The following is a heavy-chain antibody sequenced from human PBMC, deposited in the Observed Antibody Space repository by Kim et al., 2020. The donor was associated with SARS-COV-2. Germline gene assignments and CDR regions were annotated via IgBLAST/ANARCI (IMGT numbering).Heavy chain of an antibody. CDR2: IYHSGST. Sequence: SETLSLTCAVSGGSISSSNWWSWVRQPPGKGLEWIGEIYHSGSTNYNPSLKSRGTISVDKSKNQFSLKLSSVTAADTAVYYCARVVWVGATRFNWGQGALVTVSS. CDR1: GGSISSSNW. J-gene: IGHJ4*02. CDR3: ARVVWVGATRFN. D-gene: IGHD1-26*01. V-gene: IGHV4-4*02.